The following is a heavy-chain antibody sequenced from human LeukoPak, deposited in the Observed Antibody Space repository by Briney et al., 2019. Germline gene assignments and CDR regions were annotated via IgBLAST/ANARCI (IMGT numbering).Heavy chain of an antibody. J-gene: IGHJ6*02. CDR1: GYTFTGYY. CDR2: INPNSGGT. D-gene: IGHD3-22*01. CDR3: ARAGYYDSSGYYSPYYYYGMDV. Sequence: ASVKVSCKASGYTFTGYYMHWVRQAPGQGLEWMRWINPNSGGTNYAQKFQGRVTMTRDTSISTAYMELSRLRSDDTAVYYCARAGYYDSSGYYSPYYYYGMDVWGQGTTVTVSS. V-gene: IGHV1-2*02.